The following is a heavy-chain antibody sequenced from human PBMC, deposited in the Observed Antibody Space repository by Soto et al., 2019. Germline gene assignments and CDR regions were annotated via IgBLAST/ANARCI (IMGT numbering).Heavy chain of an antibody. D-gene: IGHD2-8*02. CDR1: GFIYSSYD. CDR3: AKATATGGGAFDI. CDR2: ILVDGRT. J-gene: IGHJ3*02. V-gene: IGHV3-23*01. Sequence: GGSLRLSCAASGFIYSSYDMSWVCQAPGKGLEWVSTILVDGRTFYVDSVKGRFTISRDSSQNTVYLQMNSLTGGDAALYYCAKATATGGGAFDICGQGTMVTVSS.